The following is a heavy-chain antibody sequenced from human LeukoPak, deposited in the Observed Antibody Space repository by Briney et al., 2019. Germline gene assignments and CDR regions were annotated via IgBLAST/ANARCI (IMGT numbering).Heavy chain of an antibody. CDR1: GGSISSYY. CDR3: AKAQIAHFDY. Sequence: ETLSLTCTVSGGSISSYYWSWVRQAPGKGLEWVSAISGSGGSTYYADSVKGRFTISRDNSKNTLYLQMNSLRAEDTAVYYCAKAQIAHFDYWGQGTLVTVSS. D-gene: IGHD2/OR15-2a*01. V-gene: IGHV3-23*01. CDR2: ISGSGGST. J-gene: IGHJ4*02.